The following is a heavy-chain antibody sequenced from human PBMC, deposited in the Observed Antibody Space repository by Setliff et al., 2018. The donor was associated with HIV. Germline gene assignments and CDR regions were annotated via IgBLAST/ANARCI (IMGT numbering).Heavy chain of an antibody. CDR2: VNTVGGGA. D-gene: IGHD2-15*01. CDR1: GYTFTNYY. J-gene: IGHJ4*02. V-gene: IGHV1-46*01. Sequence: ASVKVSCKTSGYTFTNYYMHWMRQAPGQGLEWMGVVNTVGGGASYAQKFQGRLTVTRDTSTSTVYMELSSLRSEDTAVYYYAREGQVVVTAKGFDYWGLGTLVTVSP. CDR3: AREGQVVVTAKGFDY.